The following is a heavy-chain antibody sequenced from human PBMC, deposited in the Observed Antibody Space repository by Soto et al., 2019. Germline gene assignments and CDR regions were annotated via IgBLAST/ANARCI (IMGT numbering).Heavy chain of an antibody. Sequence: EVQLLESGGGLVQPGGPLRLSCAASGFTFSSYAMSWVRQAPGKGLEWVSAISGSGGSTYYADSVKGRFTISRDNSKNTLYLQMNSLRAEDTAVYYCAKDLLLRYFDWLHKGFDYWGQGTLVTVSS. J-gene: IGHJ4*02. D-gene: IGHD3-9*01. CDR2: ISGSGGST. CDR3: AKDLLLRYFDWLHKGFDY. CDR1: GFTFSSYA. V-gene: IGHV3-23*01.